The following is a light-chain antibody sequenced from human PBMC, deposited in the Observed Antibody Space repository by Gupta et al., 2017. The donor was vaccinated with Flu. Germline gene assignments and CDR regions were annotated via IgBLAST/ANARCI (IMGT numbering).Light chain of an antibody. CDR2: EED. CDR3: QAYEV. J-gene: IGLJ2*01. Sequence: NFLLTQPHSVSGSPGTPGTISCTRSSRIIGINYVQWDQQRPGTYPENVISEEDHRPSGVPDQLSGSIDRSANSASHTSAGVKTEDEADYDSQAYEVFGGGTKLTVL. CDR1: SRIIGINY. V-gene: IGLV6-57*01.